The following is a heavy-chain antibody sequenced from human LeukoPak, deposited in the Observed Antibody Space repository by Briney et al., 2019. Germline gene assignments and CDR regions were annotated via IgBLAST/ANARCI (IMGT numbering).Heavy chain of an antibody. V-gene: IGHV1-69*13. CDR2: IIPIFGTA. Sequence: ASVKVSCKASGYTFTSYGISWVRQAPGQGLEWMGGIIPIFGTANYAQKFQGRVTITADESTSTAYMELSSLRSEDTAVYYCDYGDYLNDYWGQGTLVTVSS. CDR1: GYTFTSYG. CDR3: DYGDYLNDY. J-gene: IGHJ4*02. D-gene: IGHD4-17*01.